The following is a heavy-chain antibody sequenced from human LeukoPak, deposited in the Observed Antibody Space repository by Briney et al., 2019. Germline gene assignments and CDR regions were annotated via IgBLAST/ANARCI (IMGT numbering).Heavy chain of an antibody. CDR3: ARGSEQWLVGPFDY. V-gene: IGHV4-39*07. Sequence: SETLSLTCTVSGGSIGSGSYYWGWIRQPPGKGLEWIGSIYYSGSTYYNPSLKSRVTISVDTSKNQFSLKLSSVTAADTAVYYCARGSEQWLVGPFDYWGQGTLVTVSS. D-gene: IGHD6-19*01. CDR1: GGSIGSGSYY. J-gene: IGHJ4*02. CDR2: IYYSGST.